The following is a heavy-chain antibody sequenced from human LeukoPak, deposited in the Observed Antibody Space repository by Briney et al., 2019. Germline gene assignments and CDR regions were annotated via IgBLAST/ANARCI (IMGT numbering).Heavy chain of an antibody. CDR2: IRSKANSYAT. D-gene: IGHD1-26*01. Sequence: TGGSLRLSCAASGFTFSGSAMHWVRQASGKGLEWVGRIRSKANSYATAYAASVKGRFTISRDDSKNTAYLQMNSLKTEDTAVYYCTRLLSKELSFDYWGQGTLVTVSS. J-gene: IGHJ4*02. V-gene: IGHV3-73*01. CDR1: GFTFSGSA. CDR3: TRLLSKELSFDY.